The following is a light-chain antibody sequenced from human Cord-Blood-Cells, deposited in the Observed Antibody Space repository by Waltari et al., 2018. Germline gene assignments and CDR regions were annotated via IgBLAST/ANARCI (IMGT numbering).Light chain of an antibody. J-gene: IGKJ4*01. Sequence: IVLTQSPGTLSLSPGESATLPCRASQRVSSSYLAWYQQKPGQAPRLLIYGASSRATGIPDRFSGSGSGTDFTLTISRLEPEDVAVYYCQQYGSSPPLTFGGGTKVEIK. V-gene: IGKV3-20*01. CDR2: GAS. CDR3: QQYGSSPPLT. CDR1: QRVSSSY.